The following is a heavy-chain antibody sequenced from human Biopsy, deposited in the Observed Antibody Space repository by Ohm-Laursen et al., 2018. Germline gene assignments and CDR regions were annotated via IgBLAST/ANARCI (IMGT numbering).Heavy chain of an antibody. CDR3: AKDWTSQYYYDTMDDY. CDR2: ISPSSAYT. V-gene: IGHV3-23*01. CDR1: GFNFDTYA. J-gene: IGHJ4*02. Sequence: GSLRLSCSASGFNFDTYAMSWVRQAPGRGLECVSIISPSSAYTYYGDSVKGRFTISRDNSRNILYLQMNGLRAEDTAIYYCAKDWTSQYYYDTMDDYWGQGTLVTVS. D-gene: IGHD3-22*01.